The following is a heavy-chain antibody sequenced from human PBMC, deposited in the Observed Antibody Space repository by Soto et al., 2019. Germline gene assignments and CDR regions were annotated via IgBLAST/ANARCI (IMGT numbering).Heavy chain of an antibody. CDR3: ARRLKQLPPGY. CDR2: ICYSGST. D-gene: IGHD1-1*01. J-gene: IGHJ4*02. Sequence: SETLSLTCTVSGGSISSSSYYWGWIRQPPGKGLEWIGSICYSGSTYYNPSLKSRVTISVDTSKNQLSLKLSSVTAADTAVYYCARRLKQLPPGYWGQGTLVTVSS. CDR1: GGSISSSSYY. V-gene: IGHV4-39*01.